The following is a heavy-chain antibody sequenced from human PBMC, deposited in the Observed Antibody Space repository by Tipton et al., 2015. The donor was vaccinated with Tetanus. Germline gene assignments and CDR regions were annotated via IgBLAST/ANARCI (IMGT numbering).Heavy chain of an antibody. J-gene: IGHJ5*02. CDR2: IYYNGNT. CDR1: GGSINSGTFY. CDR3: ARDQGGGRVVRLNWFVP. Sequence: GLVKPSETLSLTCTVSGGSINSGTFYWDWIRQTPGKGLEWIGNIYYNGNTLQNPSLKSRVTMSLDKSKNQFSLNLRSVTAADTAVYYCARDQGGGRVVRLNWFVPWGQGTLVTVSS. V-gene: IGHV4-39*07. D-gene: IGHD6-6*01.